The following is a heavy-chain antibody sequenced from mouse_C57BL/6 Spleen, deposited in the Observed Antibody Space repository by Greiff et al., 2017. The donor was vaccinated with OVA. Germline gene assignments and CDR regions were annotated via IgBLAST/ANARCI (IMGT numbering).Heavy chain of an antibody. Sequence: QVQLKQPGAELVRPGSSVKLSCKASGYTFTSYWMDWVKQRPGQGLEWIGNIYPSDSETHYNQKFKDKATLTVDKSSSTAYMQLSSLTSEDSAVYYCARTNYYPDYWGQGTTLTVSS. CDR1: GYTFTSYW. CDR2: IYPSDSET. CDR3: ARTNYYPDY. D-gene: IGHD1-1*01. V-gene: IGHV1-61*01. J-gene: IGHJ2*01.